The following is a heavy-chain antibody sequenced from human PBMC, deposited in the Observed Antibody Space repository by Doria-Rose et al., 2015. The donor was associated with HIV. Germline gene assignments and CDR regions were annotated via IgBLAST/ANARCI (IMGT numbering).Heavy chain of an antibody. Sequence: QVQLQESGPGLVKPSETLSLTCSVSGGSISHYYWSWIRQPPGKGLEYIGDIFYTGSTDYSPPLKSRVSISIDTSKNKYSLRLSSVTAADTAVYYCARVLSGTYDYWGQGTLVTASS. CDR1: GGSISHYY. J-gene: IGHJ4*02. V-gene: IGHV4-59*01. CDR3: ARVLSGTYDY. D-gene: IGHD1-26*01. CDR2: IFYTGST.